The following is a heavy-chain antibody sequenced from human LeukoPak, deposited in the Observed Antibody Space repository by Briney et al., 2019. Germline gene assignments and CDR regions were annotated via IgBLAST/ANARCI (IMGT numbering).Heavy chain of an antibody. J-gene: IGHJ4*02. V-gene: IGHV4-61*02. CDR1: GGSISSGSYY. Sequence: SETLSLTCTVSGGSISSGSYYWSWIRQPAGKGLEWIGRIYTSGSTNYNPSLKSRVTISVDASKNQFSLKLSSVTAADTAVYYCAKGYFDYWGQGTLVTVSS. CDR3: AKGYFDY. CDR2: IYTSGST.